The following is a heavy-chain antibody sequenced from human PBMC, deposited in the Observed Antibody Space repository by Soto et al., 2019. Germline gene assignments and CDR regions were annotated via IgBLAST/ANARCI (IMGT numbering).Heavy chain of an antibody. D-gene: IGHD1-26*01. J-gene: IGHJ3*02. CDR3: ARLLTEGATYREDAFDM. CDR1: GYTFPSHG. V-gene: IGHV1-18*01. CDR2: ISPYNGKT. Sequence: QLQLVQSGGEVKTPGASVKVSCTTSGYTFPSHGISWVRQPPGQGLGWMGWISPYNGKTNYAQKFQGRVTMTADTRTSTVYMEVRSLRSDDTAVYYCARLLTEGATYREDAFDMWGQGTKVTVSS.